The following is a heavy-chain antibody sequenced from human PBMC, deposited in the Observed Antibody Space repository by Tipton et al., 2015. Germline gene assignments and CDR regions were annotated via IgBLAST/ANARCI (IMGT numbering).Heavy chain of an antibody. J-gene: IGHJ3*02. D-gene: IGHD4-17*01. CDR1: DYTFTDYG. CDR3: ARDQRDYGDYMDAFDI. CDR2: INPNNGNT. Sequence: QSGPEVKKPGASVKVSCKASDYTFTDYGISWVRQAPGQGLEWMGWINPNNGNTNYAQKFQGRVTMTRDSSTSTVYMELSSLRSEDTAVYYCARDQRDYGDYMDAFDIWGQGTMVTVSS. V-gene: IGHV1-18*01.